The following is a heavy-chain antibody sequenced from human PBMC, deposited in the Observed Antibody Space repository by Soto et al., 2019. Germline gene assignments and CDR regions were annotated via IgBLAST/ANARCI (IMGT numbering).Heavy chain of an antibody. CDR3: ARVFQGAFDI. CDR2: IYHSGTT. J-gene: IGHJ3*02. V-gene: IGHV4-34*01. CDR1: GASFSIYY. Sequence: SETLSLTCAVYGASFSIYYWSWIRQPPGKGLECIGEIYHSGTTNYNPSLKSRVTISVDTSKNQISLNLSSVTAADTAVYYCARVFQGAFDIWGQGIMVTVSS.